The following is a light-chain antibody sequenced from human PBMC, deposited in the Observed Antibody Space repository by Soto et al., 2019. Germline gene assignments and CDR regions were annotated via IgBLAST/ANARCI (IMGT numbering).Light chain of an antibody. CDR3: QQRANWPIT. V-gene: IGKV3-11*01. Sequence: EIVLTQSPATLSLSPGERATLSCRASQRISSYLGWYQQKPGQAPRLLIYEASNRATGIPARFSGSGSGIDFTLTISSLEPEDFAVYYCQQRANWPITFGQGTRLEIK. CDR2: EAS. CDR1: QRISSY. J-gene: IGKJ5*01.